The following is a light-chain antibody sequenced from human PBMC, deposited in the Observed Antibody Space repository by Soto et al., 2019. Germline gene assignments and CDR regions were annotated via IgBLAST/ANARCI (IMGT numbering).Light chain of an antibody. Sequence: QSVLTQPASVSGSPGQSITISCTGTSSDIGNYDNVSWYQQHPGKAPKLMIYEVSNRPSGVSNRFSGSKSGNTASLTISGLQAEDEADYYCGSFTSSFTLVFGGGTKLTVL. CDR1: SSDIGNYDN. J-gene: IGLJ3*02. V-gene: IGLV2-14*01. CDR3: GSFTSSFTLV. CDR2: EVS.